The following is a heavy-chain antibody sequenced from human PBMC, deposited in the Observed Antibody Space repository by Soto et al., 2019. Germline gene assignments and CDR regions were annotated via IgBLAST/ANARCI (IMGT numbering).Heavy chain of an antibody. CDR3: ARDWFGIDY. V-gene: IGHV1-18*01. Sequence: QVQLVQSGAEVKKPGASVKVSCKASGYTFTSYGISWVRQAPGQGLEWMGWINPYNGNTNYAQKIQGRVTMTTDTSTNTAYMKLRSLRSDDTAVYYCARDWFGIDYWGQGTLVTVSS. J-gene: IGHJ4*02. CDR1: GYTFTSYG. D-gene: IGHD3-16*01. CDR2: INPYNGNT.